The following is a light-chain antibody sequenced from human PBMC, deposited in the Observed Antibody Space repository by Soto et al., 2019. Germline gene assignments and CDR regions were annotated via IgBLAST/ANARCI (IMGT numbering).Light chain of an antibody. Sequence: EIVLTQSPGTVSLSPGESATLSCRASQSISRSDLAWYQHRPGQSPRLLIYATSSRDTGIPDRFTGGGAGTGFTLTISRLEPEDSAVYYCQQYGSSPTFGGGTKVEIK. J-gene: IGKJ4*01. CDR2: ATS. CDR3: QQYGSSPT. V-gene: IGKV3-20*01. CDR1: QSISRSD.